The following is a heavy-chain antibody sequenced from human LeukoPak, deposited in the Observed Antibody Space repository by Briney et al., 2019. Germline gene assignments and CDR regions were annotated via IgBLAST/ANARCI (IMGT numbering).Heavy chain of an antibody. D-gene: IGHD6-19*01. CDR1: GFTVSSNY. CDR2: IYSGGST. V-gene: IGHV3-66*01. Sequence: GGSLRLSCAASGFTVSSNYMSWVRQAPGKGLEWVSVIYSGGSTYYADSVKGRFTISRDNSKNTLYLQMNSLRAEDTAVYYCAGGPGYSSGWAFDYWGQGTLVTVSS. J-gene: IGHJ4*02. CDR3: AGGPGYSSGWAFDY.